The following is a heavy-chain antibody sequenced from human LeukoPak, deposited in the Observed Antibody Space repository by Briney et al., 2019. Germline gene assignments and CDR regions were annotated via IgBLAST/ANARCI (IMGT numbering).Heavy chain of an antibody. V-gene: IGHV5-51*01. J-gene: IGHJ6*02. CDR2: IYPGDSDT. CDR1: GYNFTSYW. CDR3: ARHQHMIREVIYYYGMDV. Sequence: GESLKISCKGSGYNFTSYWIGWVRQMPGKGLEWMGIIYPGDSDTRYSPSFQGQVTISADKSISTAYLQWSSLKASDTAMYYCARHQHMIREVIYYYGMDVWGQGTTVTVSS. D-gene: IGHD3-10*01.